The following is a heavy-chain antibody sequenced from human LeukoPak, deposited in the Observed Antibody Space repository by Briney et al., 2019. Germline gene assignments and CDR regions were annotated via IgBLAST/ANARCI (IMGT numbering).Heavy chain of an antibody. Sequence: SETLSLTCAVYGGSFSGYYWSWIRQPPGKGLEWIGEINHSGSTNYNPSPKSRVTISVDTSKNQFSLKLSSVTAADTAVYYCARAWGVWGSYRYPSDYWGQGTLVTVSS. J-gene: IGHJ4*02. CDR2: INHSGST. V-gene: IGHV4-34*01. CDR3: ARAWGVWGSYRYPSDY. D-gene: IGHD3-16*02. CDR1: GGSFSGYY.